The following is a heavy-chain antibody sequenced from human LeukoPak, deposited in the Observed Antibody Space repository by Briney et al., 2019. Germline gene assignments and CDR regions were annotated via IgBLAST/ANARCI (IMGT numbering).Heavy chain of an antibody. CDR2: ISGRGGST. D-gene: IGHD3-9*01. CDR1: GFTFSSYA. J-gene: IGHJ5*02. Sequence: GGSLRLSCAASGFTFSSYAVTWVRQAPGVGLEWVSTISGRGGSTFYADSVKGRFTISRDNSKNTLYLQMNSLRADDTAVYYCAKGYYDILTDYFHNWFNPWGQGTLVIVSS. V-gene: IGHV3-23*01. CDR3: AKGYYDILTDYFHNWFNP.